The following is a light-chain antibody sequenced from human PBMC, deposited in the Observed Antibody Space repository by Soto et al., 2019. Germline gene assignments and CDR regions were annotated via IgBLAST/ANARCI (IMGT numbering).Light chain of an antibody. V-gene: IGKV1-16*02. CDR3: QQYNSYPCT. Sequence: DIQMTQSPSSLSASVGDRVTITCRANQGINNYLAWFQQKQGKAPRSLIYAASSLHTGVPSKFRGSGSGTDFSHTSSILQTEDFATYFCQQYNSYPCTFGQGTEVEIK. CDR1: QGINNY. J-gene: IGKJ1*01. CDR2: AAS.